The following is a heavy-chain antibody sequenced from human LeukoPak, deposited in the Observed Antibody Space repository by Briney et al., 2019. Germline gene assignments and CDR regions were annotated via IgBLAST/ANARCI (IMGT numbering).Heavy chain of an antibody. CDR1: GYTFTSYD. CDR2: VSPNSANT. D-gene: IGHD3-22*01. J-gene: IGHJ4*02. V-gene: IGHV1-8*01. CDR3: AIKLSSGGY. Sequence: ASVKVSCKASGYTFTSYDVNWVRQATGQGLEWMGWVSPNSANTAYAQKFQGRVTMTSNTSISTAYMELSSLRSEDTAVYYCAIKLSSGGYWGQGTLVTVSS.